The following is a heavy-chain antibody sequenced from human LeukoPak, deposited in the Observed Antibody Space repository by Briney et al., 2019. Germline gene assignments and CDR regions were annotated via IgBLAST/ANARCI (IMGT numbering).Heavy chain of an antibody. D-gene: IGHD2-2*01. CDR2: IYAGGST. CDR1: GASITSGTYY. V-gene: IGHV4-61*02. J-gene: IGHJ3*02. CDR3: ARTTDPLIVVVPAAPINAFDI. Sequence: SETLSLTCIVSGASITSGTYYWTWIRQPAGKGLEWIGRIYAGGSTNYNPSLKSRLTMSIDTSKNQFSLKLSSVTAADTAVYYCARTTDPLIVVVPAAPINAFDIWGQGTMVTVSS.